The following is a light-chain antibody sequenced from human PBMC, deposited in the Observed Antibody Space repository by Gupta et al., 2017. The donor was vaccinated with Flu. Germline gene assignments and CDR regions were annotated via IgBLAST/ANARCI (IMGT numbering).Light chain of an antibody. CDR3: MQALQIQT. CDR2: LGS. CDR1: QSLLHSNGKND. V-gene: IGKV2-28*01. Sequence: PVTPAEPAPSSCRSSQSLLHSNGKNDLDWYVQKPGKSPHRLIDLGSDRVSGVPDRFSGSGSVTDFTLKISRVEAEDVGVDYCMQALQIQTFGEGTKLEIK. J-gene: IGKJ2*01.